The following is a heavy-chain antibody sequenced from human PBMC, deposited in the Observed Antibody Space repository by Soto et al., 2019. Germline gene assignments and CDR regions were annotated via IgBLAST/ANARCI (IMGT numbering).Heavy chain of an antibody. CDR1: GFTFSSYA. Sequence: GGSLRLSCAASGFTFSSYAMHWVRQAPGKGLEWVAVISYDGSNKYYADSVKGRFTISRDNSKNTLYLQMNSLRAEDTAVYYCLRYSSSLKGIDYWGQGTLVTVSS. V-gene: IGHV3-30-3*01. J-gene: IGHJ4*02. CDR2: ISYDGSNK. D-gene: IGHD6-6*01. CDR3: LRYSSSLKGIDY.